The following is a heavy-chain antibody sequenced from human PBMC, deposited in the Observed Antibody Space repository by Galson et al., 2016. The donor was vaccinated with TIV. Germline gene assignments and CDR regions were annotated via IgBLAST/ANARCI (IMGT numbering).Heavy chain of an antibody. Sequence: CAISGDSVSSDSAAWNWVRQSPSRGLEWLGRTYYRSRWYYDYNVSVKSRITLNPDTSKNQFSLQLNSVTPEDTAVYYCTRAAGKNGASCYATCETFDIWGQGTMVTVSS. CDR2: TYYRSRWYY. J-gene: IGHJ3*02. V-gene: IGHV6-1*01. CDR1: GDSVSSDSAA. D-gene: IGHD2-2*01. CDR3: TRAAGKNGASCYATCETFDI.